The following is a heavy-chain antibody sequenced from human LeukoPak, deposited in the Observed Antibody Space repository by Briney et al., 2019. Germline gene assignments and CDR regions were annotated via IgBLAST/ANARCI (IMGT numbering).Heavy chain of an antibody. CDR1: GFTFSTYW. V-gene: IGHV3-74*03. Sequence: GGSLRLSCAASGFTFSTYWMQWVRQAPGKGPVWVSRIHKDGKNTKYADSVEGRFTISRDNGKNTLYLQMNSLRAEDTAVYYCAREASGLDNYYSDFWGQGTLVTVSS. D-gene: IGHD3-10*01. CDR3: AREASGLDNYYSDF. CDR2: IHKDGKNT. J-gene: IGHJ4*02.